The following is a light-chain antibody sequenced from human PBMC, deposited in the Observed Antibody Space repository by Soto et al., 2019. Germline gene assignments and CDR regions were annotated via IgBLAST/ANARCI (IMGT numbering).Light chain of an antibody. CDR1: QSVSNN. CDR3: QQYNNWPSWT. J-gene: IGKJ1*01. Sequence: EIVMPQFPAPLSVPPGERSTLSCRASQSVSNNLAWYQQKPGQAPRLLIYDASTRATGIPARFRGSGSGTEFTLSISSLQSEDFVVYYCQQYNNWPSWTFGQGTKVDIK. CDR2: DAS. V-gene: IGKV3-15*01.